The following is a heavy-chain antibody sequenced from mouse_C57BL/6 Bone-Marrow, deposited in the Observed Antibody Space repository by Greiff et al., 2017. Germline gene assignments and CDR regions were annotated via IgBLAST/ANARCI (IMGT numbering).Heavy chain of an antibody. V-gene: IGHV14-4*01. Sequence: VQLQQSGAELVRPGASVKLSCTASGFNFKDDYMHWVKQRPEQGLEWIGWIDPENGDTEYASKFQGKATITADTSSNTAYLQLSSLTSEDTAVYYCTTELAWFAYWGQGTLVTVSA. D-gene: IGHD4-1*01. J-gene: IGHJ3*01. CDR3: TTELAWFAY. CDR1: GFNFKDDY. CDR2: IDPENGDT.